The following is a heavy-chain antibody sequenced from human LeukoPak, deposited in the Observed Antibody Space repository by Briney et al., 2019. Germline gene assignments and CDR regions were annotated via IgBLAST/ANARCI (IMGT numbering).Heavy chain of an antibody. CDR2: IYYSGST. V-gene: IGHV4-31*03. D-gene: IGHD6-13*01. CDR3: AGASRQQLAFDP. Sequence: SETLSLTCTVSGGSITRDGYYWSWIRQHPEKGLEWIGYIYYSGSTYYNPSLKSRVIISRDTSNNQFSLKLSSVTAADTAVYYCAGASRQQLAFDPWGQGTLVTVSS. J-gene: IGHJ5*02. CDR1: GGSITRDGYY.